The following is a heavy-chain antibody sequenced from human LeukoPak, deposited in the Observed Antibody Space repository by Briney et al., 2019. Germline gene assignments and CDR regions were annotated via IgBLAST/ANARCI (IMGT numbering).Heavy chain of an antibody. J-gene: IGHJ4*02. CDR1: GFTFSSYA. D-gene: IGHD3-3*01. CDR2: ISYDGSNK. V-gene: IGHV3-30-3*01. Sequence: GGSLRLSCAAPGFTFSSYAMHWVRQAPGKGLEWVAVISYDGSNKYYADSVKGRFTISRDNSKNTLYLQMNSLRAEDTAVYYCARRDDFWSGYSSDYWGQGTLVTVSS. CDR3: ARRDDFWSGYSSDY.